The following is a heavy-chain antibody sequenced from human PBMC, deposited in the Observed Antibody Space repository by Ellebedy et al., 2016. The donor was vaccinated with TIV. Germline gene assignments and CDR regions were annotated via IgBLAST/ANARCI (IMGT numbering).Heavy chain of an antibody. CDR2: IVGSGA. D-gene: IGHD2-21*02. Sequence: PGGSLRLSCAASGFTFSPYAMAWVRQAPGKGLAWVSGIVGSGAEKYEDSVKGRFTLSRDNSKRTVDLQMRSVGAEDTAVYFCAKDRTSGDGYWVFDSWGQGTMVSVSS. CDR3: AKDRTSGDGYWVFDS. V-gene: IGHV3-23*01. J-gene: IGHJ4*02. CDR1: GFTFSPYA.